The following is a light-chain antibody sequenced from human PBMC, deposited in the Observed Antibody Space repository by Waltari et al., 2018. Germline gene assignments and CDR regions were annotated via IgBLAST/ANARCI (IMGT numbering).Light chain of an antibody. CDR1: SSAIGDYNY. V-gene: IGLV2-14*03. CDR3: SSFTTSSTLVV. CDR2: DVS. Sequence: QSALTHPASVSGSPVQSITIPCPATSSAIGDYNYVSWYQQYPGRAPQLIISDVSLRPSGVSDRFSGSKSGNTASLTISALQADDEADYYCSSFTTSSTLVVFGGGTKLTVL. J-gene: IGLJ2*01.